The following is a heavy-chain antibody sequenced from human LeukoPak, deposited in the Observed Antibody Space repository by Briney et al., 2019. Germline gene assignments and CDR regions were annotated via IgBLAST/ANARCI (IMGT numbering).Heavy chain of an antibody. CDR1: GGSINTNTYF. CDR3: ARYVDPYDISPHALDI. J-gene: IGHJ3*02. V-gene: IGHV4-61*02. D-gene: IGHD3-22*01. CDR2: IYASGRT. Sequence: SETLSLTCTVSGGSINTNTYFWNWIRQPAGKRLEWIGRIYASGRTDYNPSLTSRLSMSINTSSNQISLTLTSVTAADTAVYYCARYVDPYDISPHALDIWGQGTVVTVSP.